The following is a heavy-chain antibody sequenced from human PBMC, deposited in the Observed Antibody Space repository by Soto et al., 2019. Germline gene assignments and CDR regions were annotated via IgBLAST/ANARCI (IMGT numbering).Heavy chain of an antibody. CDR2: IKIKTDEETI. J-gene: IGHJ4*02. D-gene: IGHD3-3*01. V-gene: IGHV3-15*01. CDR3: TADSRTQSAPFFDY. CDR1: GFTFSKAW. Sequence: EVQLVESGGGLVKPGGSLRLSCAASGFTFSKAWMNWVRQAPGKGLEWVGRIKIKTDEETIIYAAPMEGRITISRDDTKNTLYLQMNSLKTEDPAVYYCTADSRTQSAPFFDYWGQGILVTVSS.